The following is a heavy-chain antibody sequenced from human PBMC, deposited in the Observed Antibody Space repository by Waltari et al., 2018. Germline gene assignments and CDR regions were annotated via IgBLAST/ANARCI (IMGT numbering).Heavy chain of an antibody. J-gene: IGHJ6*02. CDR1: GFTFSSFW. Sequence: EEQLVESGGGLVQPGDSLRLSCAASGFTFSSFWMNWVRQAPGKGPLWVSRISTDASDTTYADSVKCRFTSSRDNARNTLYLQMNRLRAEDTAVYFCARVSRRTYRSPVPGRHYYYGMDVWGQGTTVTVSS. CDR2: ISTDASDT. V-gene: IGHV3-74*03. CDR3: ARVSRRTYRSPVPGRHYYYGMDV. D-gene: IGHD1-1*01.